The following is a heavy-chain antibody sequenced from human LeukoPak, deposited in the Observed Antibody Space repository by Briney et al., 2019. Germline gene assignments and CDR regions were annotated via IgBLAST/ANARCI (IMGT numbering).Heavy chain of an antibody. CDR1: GGSVSSGSYF. CDR3: AMPEGFAFDI. J-gene: IGHJ3*02. Sequence: SETLSLTCTVSGGSVSSGSYFWSWIRQPPGKGLEWIGYIYYSGSTNYNPSLKSRVTISVDTSKNQFSLKLSSVTAADTAVYYCAMPEGFAFDIWGQGTMVTVSS. D-gene: IGHD1-14*01. V-gene: IGHV4-61*01. CDR2: IYYSGST.